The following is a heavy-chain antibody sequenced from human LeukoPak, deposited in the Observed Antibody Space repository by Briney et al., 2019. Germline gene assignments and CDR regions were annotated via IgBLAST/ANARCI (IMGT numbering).Heavy chain of an antibody. Sequence: ASVKVSCKASGGTFSSYAISSVRQAPGQGLEWMGGIIPIFGTANYAQKFQGRVTITADESTSTAYMELSSLRSEDTAVYYCAPFPGQSNDYVDYRCQGTLVTVSS. CDR1: GGTFSSYA. V-gene: IGHV1-69*01. CDR2: IIPIFGTA. J-gene: IGHJ4*02. CDR3: APFPGQSNDYVDY.